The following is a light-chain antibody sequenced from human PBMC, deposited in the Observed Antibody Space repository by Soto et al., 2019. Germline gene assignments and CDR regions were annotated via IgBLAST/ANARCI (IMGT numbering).Light chain of an antibody. CDR1: QSVSSSY. V-gene: IGKV3-20*01. J-gene: IGKJ2*01. CDR2: GAS. CDR3: QQYGSSPPTYT. Sequence: EIVLTQSPGTLSLSPGERATLSCRASQSVSSSYLAWYQQKPGQAPRLLIYGASSRATGIPDRFSGSGSGTEFTLTISRLEPDDFAVYYCQQYGSSPPTYTFGQGTKLEIK.